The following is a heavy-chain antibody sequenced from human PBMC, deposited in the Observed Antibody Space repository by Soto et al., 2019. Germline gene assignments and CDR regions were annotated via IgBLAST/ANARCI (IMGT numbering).Heavy chain of an antibody. CDR2: ISWDGGST. J-gene: IGHJ5*02. Sequence: GGSLRLSCAASGFTFDDYTMHWVRQAPGKGLEWVSLISWDGGSTYYADSVKGRFTISRDNSKNSLYLQMNSLRTEDTALYYCAKDIYENRYGSGSLPWFDPWGQGTLVTVSS. D-gene: IGHD3-10*01. CDR3: AKDIYENRYGSGSLPWFDP. CDR1: GFTFDDYT. V-gene: IGHV3-43*01.